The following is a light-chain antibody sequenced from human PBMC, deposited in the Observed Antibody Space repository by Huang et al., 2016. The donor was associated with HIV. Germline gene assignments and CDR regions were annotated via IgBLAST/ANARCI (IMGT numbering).Light chain of an antibody. J-gene: IGKJ3*01. Sequence: AIQMTQSPSSLSASTGDKITLACRASQDISTFLAWYQQKPGKPPTLLVHTASILQTGVPSSVNAIGSGTYFTLTVTCLQSEDFASYYCQQYYSHSTFGPGTKV. CDR1: QDISTF. CDR2: TAS. V-gene: IGKV1-8*01. CDR3: QQYYSHST.